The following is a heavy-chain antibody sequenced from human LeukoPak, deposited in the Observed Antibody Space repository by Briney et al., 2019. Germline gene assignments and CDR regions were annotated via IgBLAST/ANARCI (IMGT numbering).Heavy chain of an antibody. CDR1: GGSISSDSYY. Sequence: SETLSLTCTVSGGSISSDSYYWSWIRQPAGKGLEWIGRIFNTGSTNSIPSLKSRVTISLDTSKNQFSLKLSSVTAADTAVYYCARALYSSSWYRDAFDIWGQGTMVTVSS. V-gene: IGHV4-61*02. CDR2: IFNTGST. CDR3: ARALYSSSWYRDAFDI. D-gene: IGHD6-13*01. J-gene: IGHJ3*02.